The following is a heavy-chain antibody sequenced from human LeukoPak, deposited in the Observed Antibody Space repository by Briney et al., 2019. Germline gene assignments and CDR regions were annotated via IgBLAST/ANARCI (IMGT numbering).Heavy chain of an antibody. J-gene: IGHJ4*02. CDR2: ISWNSGSI. CDR3: AKDNRRHYTSGPNPDSLH. D-gene: IGHD6-19*01. CDR1: GFIFNNYA. Sequence: PRGSLRLSCAGSGFIFNNYAMHWVRQPPGEGLEWVSGISWNSGSIDYADSVKGRFTISRDNAKNSLYLQMNSLRVEDTAFYYCAKDNRRHYTSGPNPDSLHWGQGALVTVSS. V-gene: IGHV3-9*01.